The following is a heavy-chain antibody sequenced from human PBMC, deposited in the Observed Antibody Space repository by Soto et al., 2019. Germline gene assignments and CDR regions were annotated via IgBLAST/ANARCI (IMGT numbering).Heavy chain of an antibody. CDR3: AKVRYSSPMGYYYGMDG. CDR1: RVAFSKFI. V-gene: IGHV1-69*13. D-gene: IGHD6-19*01. CDR2: IIPIFGTA. Sequence: SVKVSCKASRVAFSKFIVTWVRQAPGLGLEWVGGIIPIFGTANYAQKFQGRVTITADESTSTSYMEVNNLRSEDTAVYYCAKVRYSSPMGYYYGMDGWGPGTTVTV. J-gene: IGHJ6*02.